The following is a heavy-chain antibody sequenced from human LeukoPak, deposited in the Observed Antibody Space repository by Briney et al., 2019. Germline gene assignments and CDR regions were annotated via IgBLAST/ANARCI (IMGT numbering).Heavy chain of an antibody. V-gene: IGHV3-53*01. CDR1: GFTVSSNY. D-gene: IGHD1-20*01. J-gene: IGHJ6*03. CDR2: IYSGGST. CDR3: ARGRNWNYNYYYMDV. Sequence: GGSLRLSCAASGFTVSSNYMSWVRQAPGKGLEWVSVIYSGGSTYYAESVKGRFTISRDNSKNTLYLQMNSLRAEDTAVYYCARGRNWNYNYYYMDVWGKGTTVTVSS.